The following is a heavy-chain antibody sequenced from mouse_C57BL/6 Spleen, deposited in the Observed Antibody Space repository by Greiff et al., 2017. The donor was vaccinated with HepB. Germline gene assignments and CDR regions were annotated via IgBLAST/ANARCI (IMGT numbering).Heavy chain of an antibody. V-gene: IGHV3-6*01. Sequence: DVQLQESGPGLVKPSQSLSLTCSVTGYSITSGYYWNWIRQFPGNKLEWMGYISYDGSNNYNPSLKNRISITRDTSKNQFFLKLNSVTTEDTATYYCARVPNYYGSSYWYFDVWGTGTTVTVSS. CDR3: ARVPNYYGSSYWYFDV. D-gene: IGHD1-1*01. CDR2: ISYDGSN. CDR1: GYSITSGYY. J-gene: IGHJ1*03.